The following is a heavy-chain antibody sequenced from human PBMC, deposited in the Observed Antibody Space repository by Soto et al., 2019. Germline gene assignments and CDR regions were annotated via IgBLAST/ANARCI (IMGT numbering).Heavy chain of an antibody. D-gene: IGHD6-6*01. CDR3: ARDGVAAFPKNWFDP. CDR1: GDTFSSYA. Sequence: SVKVSCKASGDTFSSYAISWVRQAPGQGLEWMGGIIPIFGTANYAQKFQGRVTITADESTSTAYMELSSLRSEDTAVYYCARDGVAAFPKNWFDPWGQGTLVTVSS. CDR2: IIPIFGTA. V-gene: IGHV1-69*13. J-gene: IGHJ5*02.